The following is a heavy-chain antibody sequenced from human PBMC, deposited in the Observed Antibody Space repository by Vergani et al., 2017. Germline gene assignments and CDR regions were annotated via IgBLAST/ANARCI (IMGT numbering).Heavy chain of an antibody. Sequence: QVQLVQSGTEVKKPGASVTVSCKASGYTFLSYGIRWVRQAPGQGLKWMGWISVYNGVIHYAQNFQGRVTMTTDISTNTAYMELRSLRSDDTAVYYCARDLSYYDGSGSTKPFEYGGQGPLVMVSS. CDR1: GYTFLSYG. CDR2: ISVYNGVI. J-gene: IGHJ4*02. D-gene: IGHD3-10*01. CDR3: ARDLSYYDGSGSTKPFEY. V-gene: IGHV1-18*01.